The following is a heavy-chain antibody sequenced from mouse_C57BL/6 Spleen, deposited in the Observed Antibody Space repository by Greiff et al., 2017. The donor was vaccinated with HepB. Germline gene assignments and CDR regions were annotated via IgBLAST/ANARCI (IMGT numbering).Heavy chain of an antibody. CDR3: ARDLEYRSNYEGFAY. D-gene: IGHD2-5*01. V-gene: IGHV5-4*01. Sequence: EVMLVESGGGLVKPGGSLKLSCAASGFTFSSYAMSWVRQTPEKRLEWVATIRDGGSYTYYPDNVKGRFTISRDKAKNNLYLQMSHLKSEDTAMYYCARDLEYRSNYEGFAYWGQGTLVTVSA. CDR2: IRDGGSYT. J-gene: IGHJ3*01. CDR1: GFTFSSYA.